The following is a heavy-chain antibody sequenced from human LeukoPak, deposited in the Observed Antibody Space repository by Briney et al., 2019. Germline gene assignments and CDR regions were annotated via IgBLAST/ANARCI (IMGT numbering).Heavy chain of an antibody. V-gene: IGHV3-21*06. J-gene: IGHJ5*02. CDR3: ARMESHVGNIRGRWFDP. CDR1: GFTFSISD. D-gene: IGHD1/OR15-1a*01. Sequence: GGSLRLSCATSGFTFSISDMNCVRQTPGKGLECVSSISSCSRYIYYADSVKGRFTSSRDNADNSLSLHMNSLRAEDRAVYYGARMESHVGNIRGRWFDPWGQGTLVTVSS. CDR2: ISSCSRYI.